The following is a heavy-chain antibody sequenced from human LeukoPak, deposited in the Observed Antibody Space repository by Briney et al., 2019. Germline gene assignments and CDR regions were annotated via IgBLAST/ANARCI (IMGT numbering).Heavy chain of an antibody. CDR1: GFTFSSYA. CDR3: ARAGGDYGDGYAYFDY. CDR2: INWNGGST. D-gene: IGHD4-17*01. Sequence: GGSLRLSCAASGFTFSSYAMSWVCQAPGKGLEWVSGINWNGGSTGYADSVKGRFTISRDNAKNSLYLQMNSLRAEDTALYYCARAGGDYGDGYAYFDYWGQGTLVTVSS. V-gene: IGHV3-20*04. J-gene: IGHJ4*02.